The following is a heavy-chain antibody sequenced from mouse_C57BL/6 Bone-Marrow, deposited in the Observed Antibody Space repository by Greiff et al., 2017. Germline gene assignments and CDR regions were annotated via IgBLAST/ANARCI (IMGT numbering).Heavy chain of an antibody. Sequence: VQLQQSGAELVRPGASVKLSCTASGFNFTADYMHWVKQRPEQGLEWIGWIVPEIGDTDYASKFQGKAPITADTSSNTAYLQRSSLSSEATVVYCCTPLYYYGYGSDYWGQGTTRTVSS. D-gene: IGHD1-2*01. CDR1: GFNFTADY. CDR3: TPLYYYGYGSDY. V-gene: IGHV14-4*01. CDR2: IVPEIGDT. J-gene: IGHJ2*01.